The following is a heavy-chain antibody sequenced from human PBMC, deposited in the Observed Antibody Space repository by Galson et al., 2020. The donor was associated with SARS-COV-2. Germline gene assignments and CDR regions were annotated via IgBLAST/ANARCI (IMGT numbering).Heavy chain of an antibody. CDR3: AKGVVSSYGSGIYHVDD. CDR1: GFFFSNYA. CDR2: ISGSGSTT. V-gene: IGHV3-23*01. Sequence: GGSLRLSCATSGFFFSNYAMTWVRQAPGKGLEWVSTISGSGSTTYYADSVKGHFTVSRDNSKNTLFLEVTTLRADDTAVYYCAKGVVSSYGSGIYHVDDWGQGTLVTVSS. J-gene: IGHJ4*02. D-gene: IGHD3-10*01.